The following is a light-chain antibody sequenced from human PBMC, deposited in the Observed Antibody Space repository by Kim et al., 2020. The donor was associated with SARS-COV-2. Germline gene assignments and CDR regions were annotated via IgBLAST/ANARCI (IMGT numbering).Light chain of an antibody. CDR3: QQRYSWPVT. V-gene: IGKV3-11*01. J-gene: IGKJ1*01. CDR2: DVS. CDR1: QSVSSQ. Sequence: LTPGERATLSCRASQSVSSQLAWYLQTPGQAPRLLMYDVSNRATGIPDRFSGSGSGTDFTLTISSLEPEDFALYYCQQRYSWPVTFGQGTKVDIK.